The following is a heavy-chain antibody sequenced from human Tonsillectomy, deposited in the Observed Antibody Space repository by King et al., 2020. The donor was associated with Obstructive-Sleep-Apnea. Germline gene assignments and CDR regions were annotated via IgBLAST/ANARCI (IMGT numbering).Heavy chain of an antibody. CDR2: ISYDGSNK. CDR3: ARATWGGDDYLDY. Sequence: VQLVQSGGGVVQPGRSLRLSCAASGFTFSSYAMHWVRQAPGKGLEWVAVISYDGSNKYYADSVKGRFTISRDNSKNTLYLQMNSLRAEDTAVYYCARATWGGDDYLDYWGQGTLVTVSS. D-gene: IGHD3-16*01. V-gene: IGHV3-30*04. CDR1: GFTFSSYA. J-gene: IGHJ4*02.